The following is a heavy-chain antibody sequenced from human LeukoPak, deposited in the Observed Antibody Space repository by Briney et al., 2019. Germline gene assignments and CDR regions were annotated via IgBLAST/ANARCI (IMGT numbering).Heavy chain of an antibody. J-gene: IGHJ4*02. CDR2: INHSGST. D-gene: IGHD3-10*01. V-gene: IGHV4-34*01. CDR1: GGSFSGYY. CDR3: ARRRLFGYYYANY. Sequence: SETLSLTCAVYGGSFSGYYWSWIRQPPGKGLEWIGEINHSGSTNYNPSLKSRVTISVDTSKNQFSLKLSSVTAAHTAVYYCARRRLFGYYYANYWGQGTLVTVSS.